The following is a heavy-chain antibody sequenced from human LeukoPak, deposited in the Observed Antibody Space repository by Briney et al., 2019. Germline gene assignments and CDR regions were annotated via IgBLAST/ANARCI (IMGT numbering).Heavy chain of an antibody. V-gene: IGHV5-51*01. Sequence: GESLKISCKGSGYSFTSYWIGWVRQMPGRGLEWMGIIYPDDSDTRYSPSFQGQVTISADKSINTAYLQWSSLKASDTAMYYCARHPSYTSGWPLDYWGQGTLVTVSS. CDR3: ARHPSYTSGWPLDY. J-gene: IGHJ4*02. D-gene: IGHD6-19*01. CDR2: IYPDDSDT. CDR1: GYSFTSYW.